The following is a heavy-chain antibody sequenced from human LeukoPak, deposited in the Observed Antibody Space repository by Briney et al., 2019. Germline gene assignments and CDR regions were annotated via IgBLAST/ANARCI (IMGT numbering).Heavy chain of an antibody. CDR2: IYYSGST. Sequence: SETLSLTCTVSGGSISSSSYYRGWIRQPPGKGLEWIGSIYYSGSTYYNPSLKSRVTISVDTSKNQFSLKLSSVTAADTAVYYCARQACSGGSCYSGYYYYYMDVWGKGTTVTVSS. V-gene: IGHV4-39*01. D-gene: IGHD2-15*01. CDR3: ARQACSGGSCYSGYYYYYMDV. CDR1: GGSISSSSYY. J-gene: IGHJ6*03.